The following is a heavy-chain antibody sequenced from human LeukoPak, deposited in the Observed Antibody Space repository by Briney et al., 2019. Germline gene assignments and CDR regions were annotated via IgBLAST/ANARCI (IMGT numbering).Heavy chain of an antibody. CDR3: ARDTLVYADSPDAFDI. Sequence: PGGSLRLSCAASGFDFSNHWMSWVRQAPGKGLEWVSYIGSSGSTVYYADSVKGRFTISRDNAKNSLYLQMNSLRDEDTAVYYCARDTLVYADSPDAFDIWGQGTMVTVSS. J-gene: IGHJ3*02. CDR2: IGSSGSTV. CDR1: GFDFSNHW. D-gene: IGHD4-17*01. V-gene: IGHV3-48*02.